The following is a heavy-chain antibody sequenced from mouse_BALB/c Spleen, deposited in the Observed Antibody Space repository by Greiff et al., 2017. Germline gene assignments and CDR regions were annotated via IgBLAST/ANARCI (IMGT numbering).Heavy chain of an antibody. D-gene: IGHD2-3*01. V-gene: IGHV2-2*02. J-gene: IGHJ4*01. CDR3: ARTGDDGYSYYAMDY. CDR1: GFSLTSYG. CDR2: IWSGGST. Sequence: VQRVESGPGLVQPSQSLSITCTVSGFSLTSYGVHWVRQSPGKGLEWLGVIWSGGSTDYNAAFISRLSISKDNSKSQVFFKMNSLQANDTAIYYCARTGDDGYSYYAMDYWGQGTSVTVSS.